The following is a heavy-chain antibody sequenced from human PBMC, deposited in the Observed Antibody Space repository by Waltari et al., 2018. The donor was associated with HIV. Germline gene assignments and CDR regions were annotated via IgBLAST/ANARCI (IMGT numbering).Heavy chain of an antibody. V-gene: IGHV3-48*02. CDR2: ISRSGNTK. Sequence: EVQLVESGGGLVQPGGSLRLSCAASGFIFRGSSVNWVRQAPGKGLEWVSYISRSGNTKYYADSVKGRFTIFRDNAKNSLYLQMNSLRDEDTAVYYCARDPEWLVEGGDYWGQGTLVTVSS. CDR3: ARDPEWLVEGGDY. CDR1: GFIFRGSS. J-gene: IGHJ4*02. D-gene: IGHD6-19*01.